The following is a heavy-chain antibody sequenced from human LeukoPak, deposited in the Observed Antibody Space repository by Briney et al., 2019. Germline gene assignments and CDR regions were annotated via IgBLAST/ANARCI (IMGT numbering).Heavy chain of an antibody. D-gene: IGHD5-12*01. CDR2: IKQDGSDK. CDR3: ARPHIVLSGGYDFFDY. V-gene: IGHV3-7*01. J-gene: IGHJ4*02. CDR1: GFTFSSYW. Sequence: PGGSLRLSCAASGFTFSSYWMSWVRQVPGKGLEWVANIKQDGSDKYYVDSVKGRFTISRDNAKNSLYLQMNSLRAEDTAVYYCARPHIVLSGGYDFFDYWGQGTLVTVSS.